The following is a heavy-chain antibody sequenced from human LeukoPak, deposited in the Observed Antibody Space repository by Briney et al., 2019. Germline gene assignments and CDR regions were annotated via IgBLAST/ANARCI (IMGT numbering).Heavy chain of an antibody. V-gene: IGHV3-30*04. Sequence: GRSLRLSCAASGFNFSSYAMHRVRQAPGKGLEWVAVISYDGSNKYYADSVKGRFTISRDNSKNSRYLQMNSLRAEDTAVYYCAKSLVYRDAFDIWGQGTMVTVSS. CDR2: ISYDGSNK. D-gene: IGHD2-8*01. CDR1: GFNFSSYA. J-gene: IGHJ3*02. CDR3: AKSLVYRDAFDI.